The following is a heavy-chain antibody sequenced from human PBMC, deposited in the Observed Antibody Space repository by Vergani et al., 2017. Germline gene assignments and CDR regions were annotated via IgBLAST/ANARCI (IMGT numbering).Heavy chain of an antibody. D-gene: IGHD3-9*01. Sequence: QVQLVESGGGVVQPGRSLRLSCAASGYRFSSYGMNWVRQAPGKGLEWVAVIWYDGSNKYYADSVKGRFTISRDNSKNTLYLQMNSLRAEDTAVYYCARTIGYYYYYMDVWGKGTTVTVSS. CDR3: ARTIGYYYYYMDV. CDR2: IWYDGSNK. J-gene: IGHJ6*03. CDR1: GYRFSSYG. V-gene: IGHV3-30*19.